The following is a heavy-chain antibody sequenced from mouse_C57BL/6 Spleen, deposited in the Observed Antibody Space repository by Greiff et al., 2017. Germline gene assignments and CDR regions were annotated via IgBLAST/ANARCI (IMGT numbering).Heavy chain of an antibody. CDR2: ISSGGSYT. V-gene: IGHV5-6*01. D-gene: IGHD1-1*01. CDR1: GFTFSSYG. Sequence: EVQGVESGGDLVKPGGSLKLSCAASGFTFSSYGMSWVRQTPDKRLEWVATISSGGSYTYYPDSVKGRFTISRDNAKNTLYLQMSSLKSEDTAMYYCANGGTVVAPYYFDYWGQGTTLTVSS. J-gene: IGHJ2*01. CDR3: ANGGTVVAPYYFDY.